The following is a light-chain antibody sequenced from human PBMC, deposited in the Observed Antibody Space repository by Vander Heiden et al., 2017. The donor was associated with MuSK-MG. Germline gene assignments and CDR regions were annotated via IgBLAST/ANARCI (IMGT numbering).Light chain of an antibody. J-gene: IGLJ2*01. CDR1: SSDVGYYDY. Sequence: SSLTQPPSASGAPGQSVTISCTGASSDVGYYDYVSWDQRPPTNAPIFLFYEVSRRPSGVPDRFSASKSGNTASITVSGLQAEDEADYYCASYAGNSVVIFGGGTKVTV. V-gene: IGLV2-8*01. CDR2: EVS. CDR3: ASYAGNSVVI.